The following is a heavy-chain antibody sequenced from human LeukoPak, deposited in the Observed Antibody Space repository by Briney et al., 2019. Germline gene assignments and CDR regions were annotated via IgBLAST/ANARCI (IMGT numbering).Heavy chain of an antibody. CDR2: IKQDGSVK. D-gene: IGHD6-6*01. V-gene: IGHV3-7*01. CDR3: ARDPVAAPYFDY. Sequence: GGSLRLSCAASGFTFSSYWMNWVRQAPGKGLGWVANIKQDGSVKNYVGSVKGRFTVSRDNARNSLYLQMSSLRAEDTAVYYCARDPVAAPYFDYWGQGALGTVSS. J-gene: IGHJ4*02. CDR1: GFTFSSYW.